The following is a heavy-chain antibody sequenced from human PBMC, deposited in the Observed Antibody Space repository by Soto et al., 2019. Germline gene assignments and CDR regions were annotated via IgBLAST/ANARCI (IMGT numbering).Heavy chain of an antibody. CDR2: ISYDGSNK. CDR3: ALDLSSDEWLLYQDYVYGMEV. CDR1: GFTFSSYG. J-gene: IGHJ6*02. Sequence: QVQLVESGGGVVQPGRSLRLSCAASGFTFSSYGMHWVRQAPGKGLEWVAVISYDGSNKYYADSVKGRFTISRDNSKNTLYLQMHSPSAEATSVYYCALDLSSDEWLLYQDYVYGMEVWGQGTTVTVSS. D-gene: IGHD3-3*01. V-gene: IGHV3-30*03.